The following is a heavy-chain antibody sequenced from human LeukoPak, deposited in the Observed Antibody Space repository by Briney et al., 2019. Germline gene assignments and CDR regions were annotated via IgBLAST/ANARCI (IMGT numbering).Heavy chain of an antibody. Sequence: GGSLRLSCAASGFTFSNYWMNWVRQAPGKGLVWVASINPDGNKKYSADSVKGRFTISRDNAENSLYLQMNSLRVEDTAFYYCARDLAYSRLDYWGQGMLVTVSS. CDR2: INPDGNKK. CDR3: ARDLAYSRLDY. CDR1: GFTFSNYW. V-gene: IGHV3-7*01. D-gene: IGHD5-18*01. J-gene: IGHJ4*02.